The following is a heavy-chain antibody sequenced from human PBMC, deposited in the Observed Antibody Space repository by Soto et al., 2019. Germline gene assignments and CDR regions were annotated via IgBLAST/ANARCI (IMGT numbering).Heavy chain of an antibody. CDR2: ISWNSGSI. CDR1: GFTFDDYA. J-gene: IGHJ4*02. CDR3: ANLGGSLSRPDY. D-gene: IGHD1-26*01. Sequence: GGSLRLSCAASGFTFDDYAMHWVRQAPGKGLEWVSGISWNSGSIGYADSVKGRFTISRDNAKNSLYLQMNSLRAEDTALYYCANLGGSLSRPDYWGQGTLVTVSS. V-gene: IGHV3-9*01.